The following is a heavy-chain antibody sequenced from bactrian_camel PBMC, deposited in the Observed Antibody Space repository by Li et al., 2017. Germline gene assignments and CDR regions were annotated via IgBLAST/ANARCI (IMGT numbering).Heavy chain of an antibody. D-gene: IGHD3*01. CDR2: HNTDGST. Sequence: HVQLVESGGGSVQAGGSLRLSCTTSAEIYRDNCMAWFHQAPEQEREGVARHNTDGSTRYADSVKGRFTISRDNAEKTLFLQMNNLTPEDTAMYYCTVEDMGCTYCGDGAYCGSPDFGYWGQGTQVTVS. J-gene: IGHJ6*01. V-gene: IGHV3S53*01. CDR3: TVEDMGCTYCGDGAYCGSPDFGY. CDR1: AEIYRDNC.